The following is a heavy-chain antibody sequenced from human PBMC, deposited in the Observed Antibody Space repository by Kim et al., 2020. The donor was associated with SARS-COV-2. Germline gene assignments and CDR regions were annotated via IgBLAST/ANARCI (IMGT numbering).Heavy chain of an antibody. CDR3: AKAAAGRGGFGY. J-gene: IGHJ4*02. V-gene: IGHV3-23*01. Sequence: YYANSEKCRFTIARDNSKNTLYLQMNSLRAEDTAVYYCAKAAAGRGGFGYWGQGTLVTVSS. D-gene: IGHD6-13*01.